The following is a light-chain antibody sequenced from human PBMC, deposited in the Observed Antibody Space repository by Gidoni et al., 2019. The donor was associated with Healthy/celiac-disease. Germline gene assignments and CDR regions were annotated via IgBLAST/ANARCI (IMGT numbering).Light chain of an antibody. Sequence: IVMTPSPATLSVSPGARATLSCRARQSVSSNLAGYQQKPGQAPRLLIYCASTSATGIPARFSGSGSGTTFTITISSLQSEDFAVYYCQQYNNWPQTFGQGTKVEIK. J-gene: IGKJ1*01. CDR2: CAS. V-gene: IGKV3-15*01. CDR3: QQYNNWPQT. CDR1: QSVSSN.